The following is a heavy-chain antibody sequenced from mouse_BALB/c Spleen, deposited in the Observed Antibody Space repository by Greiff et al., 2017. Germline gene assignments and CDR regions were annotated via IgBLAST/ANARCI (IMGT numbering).Heavy chain of an antibody. J-gene: IGHJ1*01. Sequence: EVKVVESGGGLVQPGGSMKLSCVASGFTFSNYWMNWVRQSPEKGLEWVAEIRLKSNNYATHYAESVKGRFTISRDDSKSSVYLQMNNLRAEDTGIYYCTRDYYDVWGAGTTVTVSS. CDR3: TRDYYDV. CDR2: IRLKSNNYAT. V-gene: IGHV6-6*02. CDR1: GFTFSNYW.